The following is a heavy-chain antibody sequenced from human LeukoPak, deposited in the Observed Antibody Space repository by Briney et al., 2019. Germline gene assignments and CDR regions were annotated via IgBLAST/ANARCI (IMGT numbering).Heavy chain of an antibody. CDR2: IYSGGST. V-gene: IGHV3-66*02. Sequence: GGSLRLSCAASGLTVISNYMRWVRQAPGKGLEWVSVIYSGGSTYYADSVKGRFTISRDNSKNTLYLQMNSLRTEDTAVYYCARDRYGDSYLDQWGQGTLVTVSS. D-gene: IGHD4-17*01. CDR1: GLTVISNY. J-gene: IGHJ4*02. CDR3: ARDRYGDSYLDQ.